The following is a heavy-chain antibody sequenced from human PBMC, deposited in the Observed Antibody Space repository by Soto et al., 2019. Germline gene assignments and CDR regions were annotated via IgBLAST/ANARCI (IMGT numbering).Heavy chain of an antibody. CDR2: ISNDGGYE. J-gene: IGHJ2*01. CDR1: RFAFSSYA. V-gene: IGHV3-30*18. D-gene: IGHD4-17*01. CDR3: AKGTTVTPWRYLDL. Sequence: QEQLVEAGGGVVQPGKSLRLSCAAARFAFSSYAMHWVRQAPGKGLEWLAVISNDGGYENYADSVKGRFTVSRDNSKNTLWLQINSLRHEDTALYYCAKGTTVTPWRYLDLWGQCTLVTVSS.